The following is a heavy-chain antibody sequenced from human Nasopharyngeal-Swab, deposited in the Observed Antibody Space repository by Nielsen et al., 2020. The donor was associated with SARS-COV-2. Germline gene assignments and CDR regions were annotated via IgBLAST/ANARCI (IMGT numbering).Heavy chain of an antibody. J-gene: IGHJ6*02. CDR1: GGTFSSYA. V-gene: IGHV1-69*13. D-gene: IGHD6-13*01. CDR2: IIPIFGTA. Sequence: SVKVSCKASGGTFSSYAISWVRQAPGQGLEWMGGIIPIFGTANYAQKFQGRVTITADESTSTAYMELSSLRSEDAAVYYCARYSSSWLYYYGMDVWGQGTTVTVSS. CDR3: ARYSSSWLYYYGMDV.